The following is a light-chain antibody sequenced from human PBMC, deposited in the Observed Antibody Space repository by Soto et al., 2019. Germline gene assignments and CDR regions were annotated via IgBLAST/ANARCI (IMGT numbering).Light chain of an antibody. V-gene: IGKV3-20*01. Sequence: EIVLTQSPASLSLSPGERATLSCRASLIVSYNNLAWYQQKPGQPPRLLIYGASNRATGIPDRFSGSGSGKDFTLIISRLEPEDSAVYYCQQSGSSRLTFGGGTKVEIQ. J-gene: IGKJ4*01. CDR1: LIVSYNN. CDR3: QQSGSSRLT. CDR2: GAS.